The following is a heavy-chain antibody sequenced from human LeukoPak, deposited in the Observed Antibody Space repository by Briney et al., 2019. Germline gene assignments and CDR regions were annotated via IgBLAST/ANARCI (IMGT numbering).Heavy chain of an antibody. J-gene: IGHJ4*02. CDR1: GFTFTSYS. Sequence: GGSLRLSCAASGFTFTSYSMNWVRQAPGKGLEWVSSISSSSSYIYYADSVKGRLTISRDNAKDSLYLQMNSLRAEDTAVYYCARDPHYDYVWGSSDYWGQGTLVTVSS. D-gene: IGHD3-16*01. V-gene: IGHV3-21*01. CDR3: ARDPHYDYVWGSSDY. CDR2: ISSSSSYI.